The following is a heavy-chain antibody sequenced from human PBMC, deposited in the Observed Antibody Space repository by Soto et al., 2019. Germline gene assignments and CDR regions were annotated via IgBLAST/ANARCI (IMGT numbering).Heavy chain of an antibody. CDR1: GGSIRSNIHY. D-gene: IGHD3-10*01. CDR2: IYYSGNT. Sequence: QLQLQESGPGLVKPSETLSLTCTVSGGSIRSNIHYWGWIRQPPGKGLEWIGNIYYSGNTFYNPSLQSRVTISVDTSKKQFSLKLSSVTAADTAVYYWARQPYGSGSHFDSWGQGTLVTVSS. V-gene: IGHV4-39*01. J-gene: IGHJ4*02. CDR3: ARQPYGSGSHFDS.